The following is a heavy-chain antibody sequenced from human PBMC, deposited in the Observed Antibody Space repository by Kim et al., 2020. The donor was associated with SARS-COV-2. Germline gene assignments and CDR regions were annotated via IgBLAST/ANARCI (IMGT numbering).Heavy chain of an antibody. D-gene: IGHD5-18*01. J-gene: IGHJ5*02. CDR3: AKDIRYSYDGWFDP. V-gene: IGHV3-9*01. Sequence: ADSRKGRVTISRDNAKNSLYLQMNSLRAEDTALYYCAKDIRYSYDGWFDPWGQGTLVTVSS.